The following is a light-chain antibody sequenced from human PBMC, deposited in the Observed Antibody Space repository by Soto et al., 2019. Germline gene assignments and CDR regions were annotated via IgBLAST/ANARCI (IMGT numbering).Light chain of an antibody. J-gene: IGKJ3*01. CDR3: QQCYNTPS. V-gene: IGKV4-1*01. CDR2: WAS. CDR1: QSVLYSSNNKNC. Sequence: DIVMTQSPDSLSVSLGERATINCKSSQSVLYSSNNKNCLAWYQQKPGQSPKLLIYWASTRESGVPDRFSGSRSWTDFTLTISSLQAEDVAVYYCQQCYNTPSFGPGTKVDI.